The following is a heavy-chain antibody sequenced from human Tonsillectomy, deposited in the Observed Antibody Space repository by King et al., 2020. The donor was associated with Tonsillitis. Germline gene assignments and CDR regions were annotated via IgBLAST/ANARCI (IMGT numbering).Heavy chain of an antibody. J-gene: IGHJ4*02. D-gene: IGHD4-17*01. CDR3: ARDGLVMTTKKGGFDC. CDR1: GGSISSYY. Sequence: VQLQESGPGLVKPSETLSLTCTVSGGSISSYYWTWIRQPPGKGLEWIGYIYDSGTTNYNPSLKSRVTISVDTSKSQFSLKLSSVTAADTAVYYCARDGLVMTTKKGGFDCWGQRTLVTVSS. CDR2: IYDSGTT. V-gene: IGHV4-59*12.